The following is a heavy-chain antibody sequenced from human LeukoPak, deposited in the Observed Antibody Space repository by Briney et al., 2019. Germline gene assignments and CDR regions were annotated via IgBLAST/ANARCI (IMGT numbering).Heavy chain of an antibody. V-gene: IGHV4-30-4*01. CDR2: IYNNGRT. CDR3: ARGRSSSWSSFDY. D-gene: IGHD6-13*01. CDR1: GGSISSGDYY. Sequence: SETLSLTCAVSGGSISSGDYYWSWIRQPPGKGLEWIGYIYNNGRTYYNPSLKSRVTISVDTSKNLFSLKVSSVTAADAAVYYCARGRSSSWSSFDYWGQGTLVTVSS. J-gene: IGHJ4*02.